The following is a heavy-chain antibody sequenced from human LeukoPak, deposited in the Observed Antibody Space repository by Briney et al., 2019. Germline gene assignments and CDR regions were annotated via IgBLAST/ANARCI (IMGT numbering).Heavy chain of an antibody. V-gene: IGHV4-4*07. CDR1: GGSMSSYY. D-gene: IGHD6-19*01. Sequence: SETLSLTCTVSGGSMSSYYWSWIRQPAGKGLEWIGRIYTSGITNYNPSLKSRVTMSVDTSRNQFSLNLSSVTAADTAVYYCARAGYSSGWTHWYFDLWGRGTLVTVSS. CDR2: IYTSGIT. J-gene: IGHJ2*01. CDR3: ARAGYSSGWTHWYFDL.